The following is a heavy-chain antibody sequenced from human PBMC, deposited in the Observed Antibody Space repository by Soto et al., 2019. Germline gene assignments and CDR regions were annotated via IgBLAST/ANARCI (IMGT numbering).Heavy chain of an antibody. J-gene: IGHJ6*02. CDR2: IYYSGST. CDR1: GGSISSSSYY. Sequence: LSLTCTVSGGSISSSSYYWGWIRQPPGKGLEWIGSIYYSGSTYYNPSLKSRVTISVDTSKNQFSLKLSSVTAADTAVYYCARLVAADGYYYYYGMDVWGQGTTVTVSS. D-gene: IGHD6-13*01. V-gene: IGHV4-39*01. CDR3: ARLVAADGYYYYYGMDV.